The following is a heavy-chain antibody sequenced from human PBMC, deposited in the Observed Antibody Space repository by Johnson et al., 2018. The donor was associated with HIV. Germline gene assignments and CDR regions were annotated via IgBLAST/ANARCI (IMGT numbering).Heavy chain of an antibody. V-gene: IGHV3-11*04. CDR3: ARELSHDAFDI. Sequence: QVQLVESGGGLVKPGGSLRLSCAASGFTFKDYYMNWVRQTPGKGLEWVSHIISSGSTKYYADSVKGRFTISRDNAKNTLYLQMNSLRAEDTAAYYCARELSHDAFDIWGQGTLVTVSS. D-gene: IGHD3-3*02. J-gene: IGHJ3*02. CDR2: IISSGSTK. CDR1: GFTFKDYY.